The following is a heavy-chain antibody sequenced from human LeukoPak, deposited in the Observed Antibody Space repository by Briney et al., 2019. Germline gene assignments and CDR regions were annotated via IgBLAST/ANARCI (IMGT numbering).Heavy chain of an antibody. V-gene: IGHV4-39*01. CDR3: ARRKVLLWFGELFGSCFDV. J-gene: IGHJ5*02. CDR1: GGSISSSSYY. D-gene: IGHD3-10*01. Sequence: SETLSLTCTVSGGSISSSSYYWGWIRQPPGKGLEWIGRIYYSGSTYYNPSLKSRVTISVDTTKNQFSLKLSSVTAADTAVYYCARRKVLLWFGELFGSCFDVWGQGTLVTVSS. CDR2: IYYSGST.